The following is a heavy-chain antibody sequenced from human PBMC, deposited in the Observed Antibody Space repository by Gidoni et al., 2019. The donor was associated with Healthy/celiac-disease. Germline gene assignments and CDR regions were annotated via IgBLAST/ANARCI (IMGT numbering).Heavy chain of an antibody. D-gene: IGHD3-10*01. CDR2: INSDGSST. Sequence: EVQLVESGGGLVQPGGSLRISCAASGFTCSSYWMHWVRQAPGKGLVWVSRINSDGSSTSYADSVKGRFTISRDNAKNTLYLQMNSLRAEDTAVYYCARETYYGSGSYYLNYYYYMDVWGKGTTVTVSS. J-gene: IGHJ6*03. CDR3: ARETYYGSGSYYLNYYYYMDV. CDR1: GFTCSSYW. V-gene: IGHV3-74*01.